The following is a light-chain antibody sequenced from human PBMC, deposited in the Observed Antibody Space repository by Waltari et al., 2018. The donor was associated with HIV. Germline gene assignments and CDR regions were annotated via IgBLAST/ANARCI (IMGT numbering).Light chain of an antibody. CDR1: SSNIGSKY. CDR3: AAWDDSLSAVV. J-gene: IGLJ3*02. Sequence: QSVLTQPPSASGTPGQRVTISCSGSSSNIGSKYVYWFQQLPGTAPNLLMYRHKTRTSGVPDRFSGSKSGTSASLAISGLRAEDEADYYCAAWDDSLSAVVFGGGTKLTVL. CDR2: RHK. V-gene: IGLV1-47*01.